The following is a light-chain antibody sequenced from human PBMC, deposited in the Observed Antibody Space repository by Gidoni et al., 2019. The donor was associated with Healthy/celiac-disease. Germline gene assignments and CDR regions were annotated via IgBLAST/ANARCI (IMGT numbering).Light chain of an antibody. Sequence: EIVLTQSTGTLSLSPGERATLSCRASQSFSSSYLAWYQQKPGQAPSLLIYGESSRATGIPDMFICSGSGTDFTFTISRLEPEDFAVYYCQQYGSSPPVTFGGXTKVEIK. CDR1: QSFSSSY. J-gene: IGKJ4*01. CDR2: GES. V-gene: IGKV3-20*01. CDR3: QQYGSSPPVT.